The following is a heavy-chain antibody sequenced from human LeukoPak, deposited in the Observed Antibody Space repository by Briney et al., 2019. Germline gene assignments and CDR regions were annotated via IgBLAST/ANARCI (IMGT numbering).Heavy chain of an antibody. V-gene: IGHV1-18*01. CDR2: ISAYNGNT. D-gene: IGHD6-19*01. Sequence: VASVKVSCKASGYTFTSYGISWVRQAPGQGLEWMGWISAYNGNTNYAQKLQGRVTMTTDTSTSTAYMELRSLRSDDTAVYYCARDRYCSGWPQGWYWGQGTLVTVSS. CDR3: ARDRYCSGWPQGWY. CDR1: GYTFTSYG. J-gene: IGHJ4*02.